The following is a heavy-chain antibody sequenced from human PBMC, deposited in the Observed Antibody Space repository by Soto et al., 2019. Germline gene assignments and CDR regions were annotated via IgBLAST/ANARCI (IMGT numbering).Heavy chain of an antibody. CDR1: GYTFTSYA. CDR2: INAGNGNT. V-gene: IGHV1-3*01. Sequence: GASVKVSCKASGYTFTSYAMHWVRQAPGQRLEWMGWINAGNGNTKYSQKFQGRVTITRDTSASTAYMELSSLRSEDMAVYYCARATAMVRDAFDIWGQGTMVTV. J-gene: IGHJ3*02. CDR3: ARATAMVRDAFDI. D-gene: IGHD5-18*01.